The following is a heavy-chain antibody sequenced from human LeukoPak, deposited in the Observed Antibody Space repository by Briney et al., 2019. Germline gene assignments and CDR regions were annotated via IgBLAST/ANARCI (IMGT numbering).Heavy chain of an antibody. CDR3: ARAYGSSGYFQLPIDY. CDR2: IRYDGSNK. D-gene: IGHD3-22*01. J-gene: IGHJ4*02. V-gene: IGHV3-30*02. Sequence: GGSLRLSCAASGFTFSSYGMQWVRQAPGKGLEWVAFIRYDGSNKYYADSVKGRFTISRDNSKNTLFLQMNSLRVEDTALYYCARAYGSSGYFQLPIDYWGQGTLVTVSS. CDR1: GFTFSSYG.